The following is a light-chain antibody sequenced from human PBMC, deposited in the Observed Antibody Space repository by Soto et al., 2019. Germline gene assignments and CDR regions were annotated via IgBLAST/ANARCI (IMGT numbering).Light chain of an antibody. CDR2: AAS. J-gene: IGKJ5*01. Sequence: DIQMTQSPSSVSASVGDRGTITSRASPGISSWLAWYQQKPGKAPKLLIYAASSLQSGVPSRFSGSGSGTDFTLTISSLQPEDFATYYCQQANSFPRAFGQGTRLEIK. CDR3: QQANSFPRA. V-gene: IGKV1D-12*01. CDR1: PGISSW.